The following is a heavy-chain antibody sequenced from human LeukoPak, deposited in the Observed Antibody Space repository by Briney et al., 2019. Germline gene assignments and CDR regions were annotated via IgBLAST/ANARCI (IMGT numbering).Heavy chain of an antibody. J-gene: IGHJ5*02. V-gene: IGHV3-30*15. CDR3: ARDPIYGSGSYQPYWFDP. Sequence: PGRSLRLSCAASGFTFSSYAMHWVRQAPGKGLEWVAVISYDGSNKYYADSVKGRFTISRDNSKNTLYLQMSSLRAEDTAVYYCARDPIYGSGSYQPYWFDPWGQGTLVTVSS. CDR2: ISYDGSNK. D-gene: IGHD3-10*01. CDR1: GFTFSSYA.